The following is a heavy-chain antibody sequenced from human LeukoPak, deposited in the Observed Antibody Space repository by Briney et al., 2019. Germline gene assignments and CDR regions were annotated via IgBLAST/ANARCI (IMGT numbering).Heavy chain of an antibody. CDR1: GFTFRSHA. J-gene: IGHJ4*02. Sequence: GGSLRLSCVGSGFTFRSHAMSWVRQAPEKGLEFVSGIYENGGTTYYADSVKGRFSISRDNSKNTLYLQMDSLRGEGTAVYYCAKDFRIGYSAHFDYWGQGALVTVSS. V-gene: IGHV3-23*01. CDR3: AKDFRIGYSAHFDY. CDR2: IYENGGTT. D-gene: IGHD2-21*01.